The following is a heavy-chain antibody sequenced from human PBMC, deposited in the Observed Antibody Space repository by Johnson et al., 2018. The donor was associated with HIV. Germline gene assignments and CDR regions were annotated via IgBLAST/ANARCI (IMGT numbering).Heavy chain of an antibody. CDR2: IDFDADT. CDR1: GFTFSSYW. V-gene: IGHV3-13*01. Sequence: VQLVESGGGVVQPGRSLRLSCAASGFTFSSYWMHWVRQAPGKGLVWVSEIDFDADTYYPDSVKGRFTASRDTDNNSFYLQINTLRAGDTGIYYCARRSTESDAFDVWGPGTVVIVSS. J-gene: IGHJ3*01. CDR3: ARRSTESDAFDV. D-gene: IGHD2-2*01.